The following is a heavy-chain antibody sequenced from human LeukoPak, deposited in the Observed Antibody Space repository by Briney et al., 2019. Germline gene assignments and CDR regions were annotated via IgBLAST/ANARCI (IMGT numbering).Heavy chain of an antibody. Sequence: EASVKVSCKASGGTFSSYAVSWVRQAPGQGLEWMGRIIPIFGTANYAQKFQGRVTITTDESTSTAYMELSSLRSEDTAVYYCARDQSYYYDSSGPIFDYWGQGTLVTVSS. CDR3: ARDQSYYYDSSGPIFDY. V-gene: IGHV1-69*05. CDR2: IIPIFGTA. J-gene: IGHJ4*02. D-gene: IGHD3-22*01. CDR1: GGTFSSYA.